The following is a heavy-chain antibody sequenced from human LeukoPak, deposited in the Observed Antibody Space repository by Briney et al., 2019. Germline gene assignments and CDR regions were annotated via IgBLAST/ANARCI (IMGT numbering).Heavy chain of an antibody. CDR3: AKWIVPAAKWGHFDY. V-gene: IGHV3-23*01. D-gene: IGHD2-2*01. Sequence: PGGSLRLSCAASGFTFSNYAMSWVRQAPGKGLEWVSAMSGTGGSTYYADSVKGRFTISRDDSKNTLYLQMNSLRAEDTAVYYCAKWIVPAAKWGHFDYWGQGTLVTVSS. CDR2: MSGTGGST. CDR1: GFTFSNYA. J-gene: IGHJ4*02.